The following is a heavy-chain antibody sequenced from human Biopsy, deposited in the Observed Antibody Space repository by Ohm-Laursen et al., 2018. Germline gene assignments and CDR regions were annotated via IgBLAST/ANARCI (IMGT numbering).Heavy chain of an antibody. CDR3: ARDGEAKYCRHGVCPSDY. V-gene: IGHV3-21*01. J-gene: IGHJ4*02. CDR1: GSTFSGFS. Sequence: SLRLSCTASGSTFSGFSMNWVRQAPGKGLEWVSSISASGNHIYYTDSVKGRFTVSRDNGKNSLDLQMNSLRGEDTAVYYCARDGEAKYCRHGVCPSDYWGQGTLVTVSS. CDR2: ISASGNHI. D-gene: IGHD2-8*01.